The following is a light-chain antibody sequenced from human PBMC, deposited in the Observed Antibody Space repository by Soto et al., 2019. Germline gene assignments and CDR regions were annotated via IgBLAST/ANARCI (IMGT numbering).Light chain of an antibody. J-gene: IGLJ2*01. CDR3: QSYDGSNPDVV. V-gene: IGLV6-57*02. CDR1: SGSIATNY. CDR2: EDT. Sequence: NFMLTRPHSVSESPGKTVTISCTGSSGSIATNYVQWYQQRPGSAPTTVIYEDTQRPSGVPERFSGSIVSSSNSASLTISGLKTEDEADYYCQSYDGSNPDVVFGGGTKLTVL.